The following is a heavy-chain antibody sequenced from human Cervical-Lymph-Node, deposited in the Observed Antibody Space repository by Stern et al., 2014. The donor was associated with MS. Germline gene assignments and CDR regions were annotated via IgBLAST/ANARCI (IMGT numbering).Heavy chain of an antibody. D-gene: IGHD6-6*01. J-gene: IGHJ5*02. CDR2: IYSSNKV. CDR1: GVSVSASY. Sequence: VQLEESGGGLVQPGGSLRLSCTASGVSVSASYMTWVRPAPGKGLEWVALIYSSNKVNYGDSVKGRFTIARDRSKNTVHLQMNSLRVEDTGVYYCTIEMAARRFDPWGQGTLVAVSS. V-gene: IGHV3-66*01. CDR3: TIEMAARRFDP.